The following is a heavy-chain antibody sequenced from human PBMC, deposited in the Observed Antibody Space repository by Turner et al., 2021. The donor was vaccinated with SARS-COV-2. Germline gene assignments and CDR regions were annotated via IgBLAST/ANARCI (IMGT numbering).Heavy chain of an antibody. CDR3: AKDRYYGSGGVSYLDS. CDR1: GFIVSSNY. CDR2: IYPGGNT. D-gene: IGHD3-10*01. V-gene: IGHV3-53*01. Sequence: EVQLVESGGGLIQPGGSLRLSCAASGFIVSSNYMTWVRQAPGKGLEWVSIIYPGGNTYYADSLKGRFTISRDNSKNTVFLQMSSLRIEDTAMYYCAKDRYYGSGGVSYLDSWGQGTLVAVSS. J-gene: IGHJ4*02.